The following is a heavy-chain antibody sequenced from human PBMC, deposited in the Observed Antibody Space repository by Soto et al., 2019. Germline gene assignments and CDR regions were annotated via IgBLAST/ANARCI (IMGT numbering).Heavy chain of an antibody. V-gene: IGHV3-15*01. CDR2: IKSRSEGGTT. J-gene: IGHJ4*02. Sequence: EVQLVESGGGLVEPGESLRLSCAASGFTFNNAWMSWVRQAPGKGLEWVGRIKSRSEGGTTDYAAPVKGRFTISRDDSKNTLSLQMNSLKTEDTAVYYCTTGTAVAKYYFDYWGQGTLVTVFS. D-gene: IGHD5-18*01. CDR3: TTGTAVAKYYFDY. CDR1: GFTFNNAW.